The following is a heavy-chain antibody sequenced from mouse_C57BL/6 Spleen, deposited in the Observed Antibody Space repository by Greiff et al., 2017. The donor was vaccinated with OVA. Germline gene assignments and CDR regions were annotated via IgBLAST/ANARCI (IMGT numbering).Heavy chain of an antibody. CDR3: AREEYFDY. V-gene: IGHV3-6*01. Sequence: EVQLVESGPGLVKPSQSLSLTCSVPGYSITSGYYWNWIRPFPGNNLEWVGYISYDGSNNYNPSLKNRISITRDTSKNQFCLKCKSGTTEDTATYYCAREEYFDYWGQGTTLTVSS. CDR2: ISYDGSN. J-gene: IGHJ2*01. CDR1: GYSITSGYY.